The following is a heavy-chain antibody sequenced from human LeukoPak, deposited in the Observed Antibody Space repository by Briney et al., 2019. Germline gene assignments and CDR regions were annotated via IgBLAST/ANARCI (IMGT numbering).Heavy chain of an antibody. D-gene: IGHD1-1*01. J-gene: IGHJ3*02. CDR2: IYSGGST. V-gene: IGHV3-53*01. CDR3: ARSYLEDDAFDI. CDR1: GVTVSSNY. Sequence: GGSLRLSCAASGVTVSSNYMSWVRQAPGKGLECGSVIYSGGSTYYADSVKGRFTISRDNSKNTLYLQMNSLRAEDTAVYYCARSYLEDDAFDIWGQGTMVTVSS.